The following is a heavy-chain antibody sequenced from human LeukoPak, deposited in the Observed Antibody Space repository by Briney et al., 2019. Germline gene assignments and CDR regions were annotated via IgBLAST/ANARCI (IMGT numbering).Heavy chain of an antibody. CDR1: GGSISSYN. V-gene: IGHV4-59*01. Sequence: PSETLSLTCTVSGGSISSYNWSWIRQPPGKGLEWIGYIYYSGSTNYNPSLKSRVTISVDTSKNQLSLKLSSVTAADTAVYYCARGDHLDSFDAFDIWGQGTMVTVSS. CDR2: IYYSGST. D-gene: IGHD3-9*01. J-gene: IGHJ3*02. CDR3: ARGDHLDSFDAFDI.